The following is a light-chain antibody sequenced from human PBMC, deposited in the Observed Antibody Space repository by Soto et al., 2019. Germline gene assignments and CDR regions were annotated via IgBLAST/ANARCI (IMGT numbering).Light chain of an antibody. J-gene: IGKJ4*01. Sequence: VLTQSPAILSLSPGERATLSCRASQSVSVNFAWYQHKPGQAPRPLIYSASDRAPGIPARFSGSGSGTDFTLTISSLEPEDFAVYYCQESNRWPRGTFGAGTKV. CDR3: QESNRWPRGT. CDR2: SAS. V-gene: IGKV3-11*01. CDR1: QSVSVN.